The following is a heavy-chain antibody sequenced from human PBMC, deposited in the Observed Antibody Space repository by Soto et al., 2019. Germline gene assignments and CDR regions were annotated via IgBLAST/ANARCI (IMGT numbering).Heavy chain of an antibody. J-gene: IGHJ4*02. CDR1: RFTFSGYG. D-gene: IGHD2-21*02. Sequence: QVQLVESGGGVVQPGRSLRLSCAASRFTFSGYGMHWVRQAPGKGLEWVAVISYDGSNKLYADSVKGRFTISRDNSGNTLYLQMNSLRAEDTAVYYCAKGGRAYCGGDCRYYFDYWGQGTLVTFSS. CDR3: AKGGRAYCGGDCRYYFDY. V-gene: IGHV3-30*18. CDR2: ISYDGSNK.